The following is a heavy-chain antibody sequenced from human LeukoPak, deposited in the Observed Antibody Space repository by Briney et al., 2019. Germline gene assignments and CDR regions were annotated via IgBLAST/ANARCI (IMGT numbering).Heavy chain of an antibody. V-gene: IGHV4-4*07. D-gene: IGHD3-10*01. J-gene: IGHJ5*02. CDR2: IYSSGTI. Sequence: TSETLSLTCTVSGGSISSYYWSWIRQPAGKGLEWIGRIYSSGTITYNPSLQSRVTMSVDTSKNEFSLKMSSVTAADTAVYYCTRDSGTTGEVKFDPWGQGTLVAVSS. CDR1: GGSISSYY. CDR3: TRDSGTTGEVKFDP.